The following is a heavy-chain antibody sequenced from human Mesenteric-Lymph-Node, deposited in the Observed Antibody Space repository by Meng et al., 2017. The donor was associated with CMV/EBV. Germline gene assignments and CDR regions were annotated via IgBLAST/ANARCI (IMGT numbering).Heavy chain of an antibody. CDR1: GFTFSSYE. J-gene: IGHJ5*02. V-gene: IGHV3-15*01. D-gene: IGHD2-8*01. Sequence: AETLSLTCAASGFTFSSYEMNWVRQAPGKGLEWVGRIKSKTDGGTTDYSAPEKGRFTSAKDNSTSTLYLQMNSLKTEDTGVYYCVCTWFDPWGQGTLVTVSS. CDR2: IKSKTDGGTT. CDR3: VCTWFDP.